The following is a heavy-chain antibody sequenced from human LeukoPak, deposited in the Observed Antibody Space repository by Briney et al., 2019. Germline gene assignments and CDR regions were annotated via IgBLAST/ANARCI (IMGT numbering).Heavy chain of an antibody. CDR3: AKGGQWLPDY. V-gene: IGHV3-23*01. CDR1: GFPFSSYA. D-gene: IGHD6-19*01. CDR2: ISGSGGST. Sequence: PGGSLSLPCAASGFPFSSYAMSWVRPAPGKGLEWVSAISGSGGSTYYADSVKGRFTISRDNSKNTLYLQMNSLRAEDTAVYYCAKGGQWLPDYWGQGTLVTVSS. J-gene: IGHJ4*02.